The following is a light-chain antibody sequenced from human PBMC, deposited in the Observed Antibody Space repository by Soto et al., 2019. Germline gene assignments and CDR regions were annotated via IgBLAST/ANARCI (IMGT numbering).Light chain of an antibody. J-gene: IGKJ1*01. Sequence: EIVMTQSPATLSVSPGERATLSSRASQSVSSYLAWYQQKPRQPTRLLIYDASNRANGIPARFSGSGSGTDFTLTLRSLEPEDFAVYYCQQYNNWHPWTFGQGTKVDIK. V-gene: IGKV3-11*01. CDR1: QSVSSY. CDR2: DAS. CDR3: QQYNNWHPWT.